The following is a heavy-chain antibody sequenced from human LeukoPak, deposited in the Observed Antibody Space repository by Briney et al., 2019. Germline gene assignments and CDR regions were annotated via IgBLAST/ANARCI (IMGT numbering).Heavy chain of an antibody. V-gene: IGHV3-23*01. D-gene: IGHD1-26*01. Sequence: GGSLRLSCAASGFTFSHYAMSWVRQAPGKGLEWVSTISSSGGSTYYADSVKGRFTISRDNSKNTLYLQMNSLRAEDTAVYYCGKREPSGKYFDYWGQGTLVTVSS. CDR2: ISSSGGST. CDR1: GFTFSHYA. CDR3: GKREPSGKYFDY. J-gene: IGHJ4*02.